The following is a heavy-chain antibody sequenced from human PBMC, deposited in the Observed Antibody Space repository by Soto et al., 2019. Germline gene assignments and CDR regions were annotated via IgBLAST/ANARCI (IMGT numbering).Heavy chain of an antibody. D-gene: IGHD2-2*01. V-gene: IGHV5-51*01. CDR1: GYRFTSYW. CDR2: IYPGDSDT. Sequence: EVQLVQSGAEVKKPGESLKISCKGFGYRFTSYWIGRVRQVPGKGLEWLGIIYPGDSDTRYNPSLEGQVTLSADKSNNTAYLQWRSLKASDSAMYYCARHERCSSPSCRYVAYWGQGAPVIVSS. CDR3: ARHERCSSPSCRYVAY. J-gene: IGHJ4*02.